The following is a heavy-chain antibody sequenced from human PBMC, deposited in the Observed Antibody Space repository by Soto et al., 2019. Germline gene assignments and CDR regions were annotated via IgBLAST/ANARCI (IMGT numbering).Heavy chain of an antibody. D-gene: IGHD2-2*02. CDR3: AQEVPGAINWLDP. J-gene: IGHJ5*02. V-gene: IGHV3-11*06. CDR1: GFTFSDYY. CDR2: ISGSSSHT. Sequence: QVQLVESGGGLVKPGGSLRLSCAASGFTFSDYYMSWIRQAPGKGLEWVSYISGSSSHTNYADSVKGRFTISRDNAKNSLYLQMNSLRAEDTAVYYCAQEVPGAINWLDPWGQGTLVTVSS.